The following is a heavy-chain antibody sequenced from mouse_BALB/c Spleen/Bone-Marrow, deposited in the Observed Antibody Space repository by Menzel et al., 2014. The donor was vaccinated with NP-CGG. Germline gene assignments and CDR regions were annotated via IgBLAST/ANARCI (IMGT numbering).Heavy chain of an antibody. CDR1: GFSLTRYG. D-gene: IGHD1-1*01. V-gene: IGHV2-2*02. CDR3: ARDYYYGSRAMDY. J-gene: IGHJ4*01. Sequence: VQGVESGPGLMQPSQSLSITCTVSGFSLTRYGIHWVRQSPGKGLEWLGVVWSGGSTDYNAAFISRLSINKDNSKIQFFFKMNSLQTNDTAIYYCARDYYYGSRAMDYWGQGTSVTVSS. CDR2: VWSGGST.